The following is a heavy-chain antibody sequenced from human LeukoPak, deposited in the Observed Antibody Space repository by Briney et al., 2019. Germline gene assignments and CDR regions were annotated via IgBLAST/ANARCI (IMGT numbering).Heavy chain of an antibody. Sequence: ASVKVSCKASGYTFTSYGISWVRQAPGQGLEWMGWISAYNGNTNYAQKLQGRVTMTTDTSTSTAYMELRSLRSDDTAVYYCARTPFLPAVVGSWGRDYYYYYMDVWGKGTTVTVSS. V-gene: IGHV1-18*01. J-gene: IGHJ6*03. D-gene: IGHD6-19*01. CDR1: GYTFTSYG. CDR2: ISAYNGNT. CDR3: ARTPFLPAVVGSWGRDYYYYYMDV.